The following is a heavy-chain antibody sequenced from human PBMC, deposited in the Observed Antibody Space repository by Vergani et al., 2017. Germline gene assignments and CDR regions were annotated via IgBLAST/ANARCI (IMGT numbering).Heavy chain of an antibody. CDR3: AGGYSYGYVDY. CDR2: INHSGST. Sequence: QVQLQQWGAGLLKPSETLSLTCAVYGGSFSGYYWSWIRQPPGKGLEWIGEINHSGSTNYNPSLKHRVTISVDTSKNPFSLKLSSVTAAATAVYYCAGGYSYGYVDYWGQGTLVTVSS. D-gene: IGHD5-18*01. CDR1: GGSFSGYY. V-gene: IGHV4-34*01. J-gene: IGHJ4*02.